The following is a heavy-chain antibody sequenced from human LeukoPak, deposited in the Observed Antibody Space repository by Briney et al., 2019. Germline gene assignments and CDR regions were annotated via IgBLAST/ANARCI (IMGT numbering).Heavy chain of an antibody. Sequence: GGSLRLSCAGSGFTFSGYWRRWVRQPAGKGLVWVSRIKSDGTGTTYADSVKRRFTTSRDNAKNSLSLQLTSLRVEDTAVYYCARGHYDVLAASYKWTPDYWGQGTLVTVSS. J-gene: IGHJ4*02. CDR1: GFTFSGYW. CDR3: ARGHYDVLAASYKWTPDY. D-gene: IGHD3-9*01. V-gene: IGHV3-74*01. CDR2: IKSDGTGT.